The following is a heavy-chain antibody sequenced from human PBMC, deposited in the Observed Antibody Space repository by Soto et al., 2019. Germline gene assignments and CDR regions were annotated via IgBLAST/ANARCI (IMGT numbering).Heavy chain of an antibody. CDR1: GYTFTGYY. CDR2: INPNSGGT. J-gene: IGHJ6*02. V-gene: IGHV1-2*04. D-gene: IGHD2-2*01. CDR3: AREGVYCSSTSCYGEGNYYYYYGMDV. Sequence: ASGKVSCKASGYTFTGYYMHWVRQAPGQGLEWMGWINPNSGGTNYAQKFQGWVTMTRDTSISTAYMELSRLRSDDTAVYYCAREGVYCSSTSCYGEGNYYYYYGMDVWGQGTSVTVSS.